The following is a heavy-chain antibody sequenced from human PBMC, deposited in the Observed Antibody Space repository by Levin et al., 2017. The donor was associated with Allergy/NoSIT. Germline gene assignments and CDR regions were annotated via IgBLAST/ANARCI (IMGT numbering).Heavy chain of an antibody. D-gene: IGHD2-15*01. CDR1: GFTFSSYA. CDR2: ISGSGGST. V-gene: IGHV3-23*01. J-gene: IGHJ4*02. CDR3: ARTPSKVVAAHFDY. Sequence: GGSLRLSCAASGFTFSSYAMSWVRQAPGKGLEWVSAISGSGGSTYYADSVKGRFTISRDNSKNTLYLQMNSLRAEDTAVYYCARTPSKVVAAHFDYWGQGTLVTVSS.